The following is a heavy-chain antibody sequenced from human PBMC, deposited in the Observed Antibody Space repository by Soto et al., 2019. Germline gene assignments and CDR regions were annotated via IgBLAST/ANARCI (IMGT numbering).Heavy chain of an antibody. CDR3: VSPRGDVNSARFYYYGMDV. J-gene: IGHJ6*02. V-gene: IGHV3-48*01. Sequence: GGSLRLSCAVSGLSFSTYSINWVRQAPGKGLEWVSYISGSGSSIFYADSVKGRFTISRDNAKNSVYLHMNILRGEDTAVYYGVSPRGDVNSARFYYYGMDVWGQGTMVTVSS. CDR2: ISGSGSSI. CDR1: GLSFSTYS. D-gene: IGHD3-16*01.